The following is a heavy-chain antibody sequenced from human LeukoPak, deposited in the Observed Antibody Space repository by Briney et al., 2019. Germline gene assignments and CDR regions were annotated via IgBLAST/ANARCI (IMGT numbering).Heavy chain of an antibody. J-gene: IGHJ4*02. CDR3: ARAPGSYYDY. CDR2: IYYSGST. V-gene: IGHV4-59*01. CDR1: GGSISGYY. D-gene: IGHD1-26*01. Sequence: PSETLSLTCTVSGGSISGYYWGWIRQPPGKGLEWIGYIYYSGSTNYNPSLKSRVTISLDTSKNQFSLKLNSETAADTAVYFCARAPGSYYDYWGRGTLVTVSS.